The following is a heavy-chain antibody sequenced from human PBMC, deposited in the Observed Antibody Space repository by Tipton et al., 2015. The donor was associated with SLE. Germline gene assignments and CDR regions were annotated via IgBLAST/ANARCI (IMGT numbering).Heavy chain of an antibody. CDR2: INWNGGST. D-gene: IGHD3-22*01. Sequence: SLRLSCAASGFTFDDYGMSWVRQAPGKGLEWVSGINWNGGSTGYADSVKGRFTISRDNAKNSLYLQMNSLRAEDTALYYCARVPYYYDSSGYSPFGFDYWGQGTLVTVSS. V-gene: IGHV3-20*04. J-gene: IGHJ4*02. CDR3: ARVPYYYDSSGYSPFGFDY. CDR1: GFTFDDYG.